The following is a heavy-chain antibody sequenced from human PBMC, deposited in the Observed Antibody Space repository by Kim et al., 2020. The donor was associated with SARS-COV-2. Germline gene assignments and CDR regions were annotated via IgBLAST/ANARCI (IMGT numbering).Heavy chain of an antibody. J-gene: IGHJ5*02. D-gene: IGHD3-22*01. V-gene: IGHV3-74*01. CDR3: AREDYDRSGYYSGFDP. Sequence: SVKGRFTISRDNAKNTLYLQMNSLRAEDTAVYYCAREDYDRSGYYSGFDPWGQGTLVTVSS.